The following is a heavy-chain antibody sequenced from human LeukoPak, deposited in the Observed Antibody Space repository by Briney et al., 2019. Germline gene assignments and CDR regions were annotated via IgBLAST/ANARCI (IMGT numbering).Heavy chain of an antibody. V-gene: IGHV4-59*06. CDR3: ARGPDYDFWSGFFDY. CDR2: IYYSGST. J-gene: IGHJ4*02. CDR1: GGSISSYY. D-gene: IGHD3-3*01. Sequence: PSETLSLTCTVSGGSISSYYWSWIRQPAGKGLEWIGYIYYSGSTYYNPSLKSRVTISVDTSKNQFSLKLSSVTAADTAVYYCARGPDYDFWSGFFDYWGQGTLVTVSS.